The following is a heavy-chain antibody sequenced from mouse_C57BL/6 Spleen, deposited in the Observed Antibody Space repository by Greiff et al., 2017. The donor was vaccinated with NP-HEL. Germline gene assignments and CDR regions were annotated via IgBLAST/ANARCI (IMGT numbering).Heavy chain of an antibody. D-gene: IGHD1-1*01. J-gene: IGHJ1*03. CDR2: IYPGDGDT. CDR3: ARCTTVRGWYFDV. V-gene: IGHV1-82*01. Sequence: VQVVESGPELVKPGASVKISCKASGYAFSSSWMNWVKQRPGKGLEWIGRIYPGDGDTNYNGKFKGKATLTADKSSSTAYMQLSSLTSEDSAVYFCARCTTVRGWYFDVWGTGTTVTVSS. CDR1: GYAFSSSW.